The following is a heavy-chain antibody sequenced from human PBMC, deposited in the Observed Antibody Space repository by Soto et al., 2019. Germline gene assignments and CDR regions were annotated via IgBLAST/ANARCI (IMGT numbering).Heavy chain of an antibody. CDR2: IYHSGST. V-gene: IGHV4-4*02. Sequence: QVQLQESGPGLVKPSGTLSLTCAVSGGSISSSNWWSWVRQPPGKGLEWIGEIYHSGSTNYNPSLQSRVTISVDKSKNQFSLKLSSVTAADTAVYYCARSSGYWEGHYYYYYGMDVWGQGTTVTVSS. J-gene: IGHJ6*02. CDR3: ARSSGYWEGHYYYYYGMDV. D-gene: IGHD3-22*01. CDR1: GGSISSSNW.